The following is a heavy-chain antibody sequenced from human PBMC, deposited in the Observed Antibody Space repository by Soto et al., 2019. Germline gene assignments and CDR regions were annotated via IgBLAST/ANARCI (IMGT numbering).Heavy chain of an antibody. J-gene: IGHJ6*02. Sequence: GGSLRLSCAASGFTVSSNYMSWVRQAPGKGLEWVSVIYSGGSTYYADSVKGRFTISRDNSKNTLYLQMNSLRAEDTAVYYCARDRVGEVYYYGMDVWGQGTTVTVSS. D-gene: IGHD1-26*01. CDR2: IYSGGST. CDR1: GFTVSSNY. V-gene: IGHV3-53*01. CDR3: ARDRVGEVYYYGMDV.